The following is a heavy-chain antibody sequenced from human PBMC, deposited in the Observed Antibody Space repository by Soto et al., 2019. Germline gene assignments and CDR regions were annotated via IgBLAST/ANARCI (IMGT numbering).Heavy chain of an antibody. CDR2: IYYSGST. Sequence: SETLSLTCTVSGGSISSGGYYWSWIRQHPGKGLEWIGYIYYSGSTYYNPSLKSRVTISVDTSKNQFSLKLSSVTAADTAVYYCARDPRSGWYRYFDLWGRGTLVAVSS. J-gene: IGHJ2*01. D-gene: IGHD6-19*01. CDR1: GGSISSGGYY. V-gene: IGHV4-31*03. CDR3: ARDPRSGWYRYFDL.